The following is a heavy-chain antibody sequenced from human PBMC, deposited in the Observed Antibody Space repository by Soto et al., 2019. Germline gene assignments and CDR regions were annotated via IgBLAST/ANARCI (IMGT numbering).Heavy chain of an antibody. CDR2: IHDSGTT. CDR1: GASITTYY. Sequence: QVRLQESGPGLFKPSETLSLTCSVSGASITTYYWSWFRQSPGKGLEWIGYIHDSGTTKYNASLESRVTISVDTSKTHFFLRLTSVTAADTAVYYCARPTSWFGDILWGQGTLVTVTS. V-gene: IGHV4-59*08. D-gene: IGHD3-10*01. J-gene: IGHJ4*02. CDR3: ARPTSWFGDIL.